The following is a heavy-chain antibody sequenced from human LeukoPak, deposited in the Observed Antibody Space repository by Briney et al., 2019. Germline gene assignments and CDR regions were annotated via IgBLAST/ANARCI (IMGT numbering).Heavy chain of an antibody. J-gene: IGHJ4*02. V-gene: IGHV3-74*01. CDR2: INSDGSST. CDR3: ARDYGDYPITLDY. D-gene: IGHD4-17*01. CDR1: GFTFSSYW. Sequence: GGSLRLSCAASGFTFSSYWMHWVRQAPGKGLVWVSRINSDGSSTSYADSVKGRFTISRDNAKDTLYLQMNSLRAEDTAVYYCARDYGDYPITLDYWGQGTLVTVSS.